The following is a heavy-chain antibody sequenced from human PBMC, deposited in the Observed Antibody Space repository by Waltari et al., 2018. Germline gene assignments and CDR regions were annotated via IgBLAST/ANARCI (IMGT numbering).Heavy chain of an antibody. CDR1: RFTFSNYW. CDR3: ARTGARWLQFAAFDI. CDR2: INQDGREE. J-gene: IGHJ3*02. V-gene: IGHV3-7*01. D-gene: IGHD5-12*01. Sequence: ELLLVESGGGLVQTGGSLRLSCAASRFTFSNYWMNWVRQAPGKGLVWVANINQDGREEYYVDSVKGRFTISRDNAKNSLYLEMKTLRAEDTAIYYCARTGARWLQFAAFDIWGQGTMVTVSS.